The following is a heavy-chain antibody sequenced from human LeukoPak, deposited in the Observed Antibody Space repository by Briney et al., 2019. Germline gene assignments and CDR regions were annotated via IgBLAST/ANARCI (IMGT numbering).Heavy chain of an antibody. Sequence: GGSLRLSCAASGFIFDDDGMSWVRQVPGKGLKWVSEINWNGGRTAYADSVKGRFTISRDNAKNYLYLQMDSLRAEDTALYYCARVYSYKFDSSGRNAFDIWGRGTMVTVSS. CDR3: ARVYSYKFDSSGRNAFDI. CDR2: INWNGGRT. V-gene: IGHV3-20*04. CDR1: GFIFDDDG. J-gene: IGHJ3*02. D-gene: IGHD3-22*01.